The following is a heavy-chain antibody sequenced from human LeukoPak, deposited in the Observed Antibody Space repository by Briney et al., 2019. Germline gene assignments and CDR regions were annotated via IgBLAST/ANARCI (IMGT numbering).Heavy chain of an antibody. Sequence: SVKLSCTASGGTFSSYAITWVRQAPGLGLEWMGRIIPTLEVANYAQKFQGRVTITADKSTSTAYMELSSLRPEDTAVYYCARVISGTWLWFWGQGTLVTVSS. D-gene: IGHD1-14*01. CDR3: ARVISGTWLWF. V-gene: IGHV1-69*04. CDR1: GGTFSSYA. J-gene: IGHJ4*02. CDR2: IIPTLEVA.